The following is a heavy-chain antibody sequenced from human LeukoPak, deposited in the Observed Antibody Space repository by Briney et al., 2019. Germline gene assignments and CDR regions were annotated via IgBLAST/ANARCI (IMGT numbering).Heavy chain of an antibody. V-gene: IGHV3-23*01. D-gene: IGHD3-22*01. CDR2: ISGSGGST. CDR3: AKDRYYYDSSGYYPRDF. J-gene: IGHJ4*02. CDR1: GFTFSSYA. Sequence: PGGSLRLSCAASGFTFSSYAMSWVRQAPGKGLEWVSAISGSGGSTYYADSVKGRFTISRDNSKSTLYLQMNSLRAEDTAIYYCAKDRYYYDSSGYYPRDFWGQGTLVTVSS.